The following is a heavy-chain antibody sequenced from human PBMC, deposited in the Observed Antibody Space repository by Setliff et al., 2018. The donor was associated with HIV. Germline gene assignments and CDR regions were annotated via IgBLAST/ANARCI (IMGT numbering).Heavy chain of an antibody. CDR2: IDSNNGNR. CDR3: ARTAGGGFLTNYYYMDV. J-gene: IGHJ6*03. D-gene: IGHD3-3*01. CDR1: GYSLSTYA. Sequence: ASVKVSCKASGYSLSTYAISWVRQAPGQGLEWMGWIDSNNGNRNFAQKFRGRVTMTTDISTNTAYMEVRSLSFDDTAVYYCARTAGGGFLTNYYYMDVWGKGTTVTVSS. V-gene: IGHV1-18*01.